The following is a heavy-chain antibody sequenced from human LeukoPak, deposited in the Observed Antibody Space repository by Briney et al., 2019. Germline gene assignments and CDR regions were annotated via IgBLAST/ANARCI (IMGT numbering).Heavy chain of an antibody. CDR1: GGSVSSGSYY. CDR3: ARSIDITATGTFYYYGMDV. V-gene: IGHV4-61*01. J-gene: IGHJ6*02. D-gene: IGHD6-13*01. CDR2: IYYSGST. Sequence: PSETLSFTCTVSGGSVSSGSYYWSWIRQPPGKGLEWIGSIYYSGSTNYNPSLKSRVTISVDTSKDQFSLKLSSVTSADTALYYCARSIDITATGTFYYYGMDVWGQGTTVTVSS.